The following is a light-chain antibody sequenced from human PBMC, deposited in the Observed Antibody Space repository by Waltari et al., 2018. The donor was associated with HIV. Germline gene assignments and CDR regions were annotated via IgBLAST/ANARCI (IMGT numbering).Light chain of an antibody. CDR2: AAS. CDR1: QGISSY. J-gene: IGKJ4*01. CDR3: QQLNSYPPGLT. V-gene: IGKV1-9*01. Sequence: DIQLTQSPSFLSASVGARVTITCRASQGISSYLAWYQQKPGKAPKLLIYAASTLQSGVPSRFSGSGSGTEFTLTISSLQPEDFATYYCQQLNSYPPGLTFGGGTKVEIK.